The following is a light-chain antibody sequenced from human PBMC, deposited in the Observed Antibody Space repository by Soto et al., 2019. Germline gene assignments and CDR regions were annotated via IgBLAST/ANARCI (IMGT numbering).Light chain of an antibody. CDR1: QSLLYKSNNKNS. CDR2: WTS. CDR3: QQYYDIPYT. V-gene: IGKV4-1*01. Sequence: DIVMTQSPDSLPVSLGERATINCKSSQSLLYKSNNKNSLAWYQQKPVQPPQLLIYWTSTRESGVPDRFTGSGSGTDFTLTINSLQAEDVAVYYCQQYYDIPYTFGQGTKLEIK. J-gene: IGKJ2*01.